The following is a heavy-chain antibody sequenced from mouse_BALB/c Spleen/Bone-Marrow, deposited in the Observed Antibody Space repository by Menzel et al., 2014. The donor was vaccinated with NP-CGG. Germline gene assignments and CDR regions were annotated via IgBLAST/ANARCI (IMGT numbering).Heavy chain of an antibody. J-gene: IGHJ1*01. CDR1: GYTFTEYT. CDR2: INPNNGGT. CDR3: AGKEYGYDTYFDV. V-gene: IGHV1-18*01. Sequence: VQLQQSGPELVKPGASVKISCKTSGYTFTEYTMHWVKQSHGKSLEWIGGINPNNGGTSYNQKFKGKATLTVDKSSNTAYMEPHSLTSEDSAVYYCAGKEYGYDTYFDVWGAGTTVTVSS. D-gene: IGHD2-2*01.